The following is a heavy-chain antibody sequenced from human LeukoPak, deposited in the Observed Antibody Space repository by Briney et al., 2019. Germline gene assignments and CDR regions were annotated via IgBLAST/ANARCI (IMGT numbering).Heavy chain of an antibody. CDR3: ARESVTIVVVPDATRVYYYYGMDV. Sequence: PGGSLRLSCAASGFTFSSYCMNWVRQAPGKGLEWVSYISSSSSTIYYTGSGEGRFTVSRDNTKNSLYLQMNSLRAQDTAVYYCARESVTIVVVPDATRVYYYYGMDVWGQGTTVTVSS. CDR1: GFTFSSYC. D-gene: IGHD2-2*01. J-gene: IGHJ6*02. CDR2: ISSSSSTI. V-gene: IGHV3-48*04.